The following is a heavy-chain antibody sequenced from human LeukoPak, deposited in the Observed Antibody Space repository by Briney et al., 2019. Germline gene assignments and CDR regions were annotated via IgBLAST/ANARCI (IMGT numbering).Heavy chain of an antibody. Sequence: GGSLRLSCAASGFTFSSYGMHWVRQAPGKGLEWVAVIWYDGSKEYYADSVKGRFTISRDNSKNTVYLQMNSLRAEDTAVYCCAKDLHYDSSAFDYWGQGTLVTVSS. CDR3: AKDLHYDSSAFDY. CDR1: GFTFSSYG. D-gene: IGHD3-22*01. CDR2: IWYDGSKE. V-gene: IGHV3-33*06. J-gene: IGHJ4*02.